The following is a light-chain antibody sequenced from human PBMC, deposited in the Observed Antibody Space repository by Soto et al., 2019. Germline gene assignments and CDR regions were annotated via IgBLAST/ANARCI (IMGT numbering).Light chain of an antibody. CDR2: DAC. J-gene: IGKJ5*01. V-gene: IGKV3-11*01. CDR1: QSVRGH. CDR3: QQRSDWPPIS. Sequence: DTVLTQSPAALTLSPGETATLSCRASQSVRGHLAWYRHKPGQAPRHLIYDACYRATGAPLRFRGSGSGTDFAHPISSLESGDSATYYWQQRSDWPPISFGQGTRLEIK.